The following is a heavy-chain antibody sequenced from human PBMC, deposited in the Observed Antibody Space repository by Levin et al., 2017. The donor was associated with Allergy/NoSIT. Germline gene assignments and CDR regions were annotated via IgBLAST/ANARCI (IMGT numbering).Heavy chain of an antibody. Sequence: ASVKVSCPAFFSPFFSSPLSFFLPSPFPGLEWLGWIRPLSKNKNSAQKLQGRLTMTTDTSTKTAYVELRNLPSDDSAIYYCARGGGLLGLAIWGPGTLVTVSS. CDR3: ARGGGLLGLAI. CDR1: FSPFFSSP. V-gene: IGHV1-18*01. CDR2: IRPLSKNK. D-gene: IGHD3-16*01. J-gene: IGHJ4*02.